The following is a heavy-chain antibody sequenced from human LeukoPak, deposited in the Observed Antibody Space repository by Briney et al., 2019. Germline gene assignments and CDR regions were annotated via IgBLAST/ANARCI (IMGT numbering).Heavy chain of an antibody. J-gene: IGHJ4*02. CDR1: GGSISSSSYY. D-gene: IGHD4-23*01. V-gene: IGHV4-39*07. CDR3: ARGTQYGGNSFDY. Sequence: PSETLSLTCTVSGGSISSSSYYWGWIRQPPGKGLEWIGSIYYSGSTYYNPSLKSRVTISVDTSKNQFSLKLSSVTAADTAVHYCARGTQYGGNSFDYWGQGTLVTVSS. CDR2: IYYSGST.